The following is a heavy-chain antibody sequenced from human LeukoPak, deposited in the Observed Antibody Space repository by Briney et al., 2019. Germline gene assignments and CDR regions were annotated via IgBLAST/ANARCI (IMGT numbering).Heavy chain of an antibody. CDR3: TTGTHCSRSSCYELFDH. CDR2: IKSKTDGGTT. V-gene: IGHV3-15*01. Sequence: GGSLRLSCAASGFTFNTYGMSWVRQAPGKGLEWVGRIKSKTDGGTTDYAAPVKGRFTISGDDSKNTLYPQMNSLKTEDTAVYYCTTGTHCSRSSCYELFDHWGQGSLVTVSS. D-gene: IGHD2-2*01. CDR1: GFTFNTYG. J-gene: IGHJ4*02.